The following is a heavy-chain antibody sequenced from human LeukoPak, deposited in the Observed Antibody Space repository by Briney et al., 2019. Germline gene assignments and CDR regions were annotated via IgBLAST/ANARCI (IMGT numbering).Heavy chain of an antibody. D-gene: IGHD1-26*01. V-gene: IGHV3-48*04. CDR3: VRGIVGAADYFDY. Sequence: PGGSLRLSCEDSGPTFNRYSMNWVRQAPGKGLEWLSYISSSSSTIYYADSVKGRFTISRDNAKNSLYLQMNSLRAEDTAVYYCVRGIVGAADYFDYWGQGTLVTVSS. CDR1: GPTFNRYS. CDR2: ISSSSSTI. J-gene: IGHJ4*02.